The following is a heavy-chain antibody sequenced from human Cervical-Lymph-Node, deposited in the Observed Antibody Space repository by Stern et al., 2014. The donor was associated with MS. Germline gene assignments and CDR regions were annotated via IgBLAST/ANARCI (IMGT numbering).Heavy chain of an antibody. J-gene: IGHJ6*02. Sequence: EVQLVESGGGLVQPGGSLRLSCAASGFTLSNYWMHWVRQVPGTGLVWVSRINGDGSRTNYADPVKGRFTISRDNAKNTLYLQMDSLRVDDMGLYYCARGVRGSYGLDVWGQGTTVTVSS. CDR3: ARGVRGSYGLDV. CDR2: INGDGSRT. CDR1: GFTLSNYW. D-gene: IGHD3-16*01. V-gene: IGHV3-74*02.